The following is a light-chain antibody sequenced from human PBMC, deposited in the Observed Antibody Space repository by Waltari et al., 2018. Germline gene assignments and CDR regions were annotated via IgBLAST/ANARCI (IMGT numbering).Light chain of an antibody. CDR3: QQFQG. CDR1: QGISSA. Sequence: AIQLTQSPSSLSASVGDRVTITCRASQGISSALAWYQQKPGKAPKLLIYDASSLESGVPSRFSGSGSGTDFTLTISSLQPEDFATYYCQQFQGFGPGTKVDIK. V-gene: IGKV1-13*02. J-gene: IGKJ3*01. CDR2: DAS.